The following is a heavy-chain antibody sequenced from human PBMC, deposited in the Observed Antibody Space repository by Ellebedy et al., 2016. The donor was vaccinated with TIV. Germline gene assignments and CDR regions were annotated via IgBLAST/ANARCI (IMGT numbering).Heavy chain of an antibody. J-gene: IGHJ4*02. CDR1: GVSISSYY. Sequence: MPSETLSLTCRVSGVSISSYYWSWIRQPPRKGLEYIGYIYSGGSNNYNPSLKSRVTMSIDTSRNQFSLKLSPVTAADTAVYYCARGRAEFDYWGQGTLVTVSS. CDR2: IYSGGSN. V-gene: IGHV4-59*01. CDR3: ARGRAEFDY.